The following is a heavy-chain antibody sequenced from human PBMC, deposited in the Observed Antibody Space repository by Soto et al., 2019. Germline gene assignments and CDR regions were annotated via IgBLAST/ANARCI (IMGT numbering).Heavy chain of an antibody. CDR3: ARKYYYGAGTVDY. Sequence: LGESLKISCKGSGYTFTNYWIGWVRQMPGKGLEWMGIIYPGDSETRYSPSFQGQVTMSADKSISTAYLQWSSLKASDSAMYYCARKYYYGAGTVDYWGQGTLVTVSS. J-gene: IGHJ4*02. CDR1: GYTFTNYW. CDR2: IYPGDSET. V-gene: IGHV5-51*01. D-gene: IGHD3-10*01.